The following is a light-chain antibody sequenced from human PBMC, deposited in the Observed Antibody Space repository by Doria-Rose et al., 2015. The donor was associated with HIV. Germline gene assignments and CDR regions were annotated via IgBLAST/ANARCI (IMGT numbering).Light chain of an antibody. Sequence: DIQVTQSPDSLGMSLGERATLNCKSNQSLLYTSKNYLAWYQQKPGQPPKLLIYWVSTRQSGFPARFSGSGSGTDFTLTISSLEAEDVAVYYCQQYYDTPSFGPGTTVDIK. V-gene: IGKV4-1*01. CDR2: WVS. J-gene: IGKJ3*01. CDR3: QQYYDTPS. CDR1: QSLLYTSKNY.